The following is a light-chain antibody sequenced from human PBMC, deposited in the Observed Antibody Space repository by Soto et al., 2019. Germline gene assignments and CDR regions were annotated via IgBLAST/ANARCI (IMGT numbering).Light chain of an antibody. CDR2: DVT. J-gene: IGLJ2*01. Sequence: QSVLTQPHSVSGSPGQSVTIFCTGTSSDVGAYKYVSWYLHHPGKAPKLIIYDVTVRPSGVPDRFSGSKSGNTASLIISGLQAEDEADYYCCSFAGSYTYVFGGGTQLTVL. CDR3: CSFAGSYTYV. V-gene: IGLV2-11*01. CDR1: SSDVGAYKY.